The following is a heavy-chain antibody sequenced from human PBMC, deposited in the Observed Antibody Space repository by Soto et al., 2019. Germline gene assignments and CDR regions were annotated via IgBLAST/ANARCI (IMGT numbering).Heavy chain of an antibody. D-gene: IGHD3-10*01. CDR3: ASDHYNGNQTSRYLDL. CDR2: VYHSGST. Sequence: QVQLQESGPGLVKPSETLSLMCTVSGASISTTNWWNWVRQPPGKGLEWIGEVYHSGSTNYNPSLKIRMTIPIDTPKSQFSLKLSSETAADTAVYFCASDHYNGNQTSRYLDLWCRGSLVTVSS. V-gene: IGHV4-4*02. J-gene: IGHJ2*01. CDR1: GASISTTNW.